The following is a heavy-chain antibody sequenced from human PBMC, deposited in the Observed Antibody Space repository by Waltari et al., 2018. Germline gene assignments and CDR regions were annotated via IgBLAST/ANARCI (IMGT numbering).Heavy chain of an antibody. CDR3: TRGGDDSSWYWRN. D-gene: IGHD6-13*01. V-gene: IGHV3-7*01. CDR1: GFTFSTNW. J-gene: IGHJ4*02. Sequence: EVQLVESGGGLVQPGGSLRLSCAASGFTFSTNWMTWVRQAPGKGREWGANRNKDGMEKYSGESVKGRFTISRDNAKNSLYLQLNSLRADDTAVYYCTRGGDDSSWYWRNWGQGTLVTVSS. CDR2: RNKDGMEK.